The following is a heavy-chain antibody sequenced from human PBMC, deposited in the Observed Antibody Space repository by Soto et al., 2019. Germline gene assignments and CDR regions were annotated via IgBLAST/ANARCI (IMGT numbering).Heavy chain of an antibody. CDR3: ARGYSNYGYDY. CDR2: IIPILGIA. V-gene: IGHV1-69*02. CDR1: GGTFSSYT. J-gene: IGHJ4*02. D-gene: IGHD4-4*01. Sequence: GASVKVSCKASGGTFSSYTISWVRQAPGQGLEWMGRIIPILGIANYAQKFQGRVTITADKSTSTAYMELSSLRSEDTAVYYCARGYSNYGYDYWGQGTLVTVSS.